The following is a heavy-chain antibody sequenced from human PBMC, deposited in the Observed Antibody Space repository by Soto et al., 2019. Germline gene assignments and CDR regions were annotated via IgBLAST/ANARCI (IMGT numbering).Heavy chain of an antibody. CDR3: ARGLIYDSSGYYFDY. Sequence: ASVKVSCKASGGTFNSYAFNWVRQAPGQGLEWMGIINPSGGSTRYAQKFQGRVTMTRDTSTSTVYMELSSLRSEDTAVYYCARGLIYDSSGYYFDYWGQGTLVTVSS. V-gene: IGHV1-46*02. J-gene: IGHJ4*02. CDR2: INPSGGST. D-gene: IGHD3-22*01. CDR1: GGTFNSYA.